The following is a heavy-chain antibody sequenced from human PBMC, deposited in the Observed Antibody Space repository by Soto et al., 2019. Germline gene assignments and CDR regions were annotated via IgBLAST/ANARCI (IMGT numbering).Heavy chain of an antibody. CDR3: ARARAGAAAGPQESNWFDP. J-gene: IGHJ5*02. CDR2: INHSGST. Sequence: SETLSLTCAVYGGSFSGYYWSWIRQPPGKGLEWIGEINHSGSTNYNPSLKSRVTISVDTSKNQFSLKLSSVTAADTAVYYCARARAGAAAGPQESNWFDPWGQGTLVT. D-gene: IGHD6-13*01. CDR1: GGSFSGYY. V-gene: IGHV4-34*01.